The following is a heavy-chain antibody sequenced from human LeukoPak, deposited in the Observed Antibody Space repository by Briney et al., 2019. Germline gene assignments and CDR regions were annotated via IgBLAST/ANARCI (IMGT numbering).Heavy chain of an antibody. V-gene: IGHV4-34*01. CDR1: GGSFSGHY. J-gene: IGHJ4*02. CDR3: ARGQYRRDY. CDR2: INHSGST. D-gene: IGHD5-18*01. Sequence: PSETLSLTCAVYGGSFSGHYWSWIRQPPGKGLEWIGEINHSGSTNYNPSLKSRVTILVDTSKNQFSLILTSVTAADTAVYYCARGQYRRDYWGQGTLVTVSS.